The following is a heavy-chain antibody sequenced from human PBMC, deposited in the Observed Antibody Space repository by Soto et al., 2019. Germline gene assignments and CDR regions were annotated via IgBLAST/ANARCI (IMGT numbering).Heavy chain of an antibody. D-gene: IGHD3-10*01. CDR3: ARDQGYYGSGWGWIDP. Sequence: QVQLQESGPGLVKPSETLSLTCTVSGGSISSYYWSWIRQPPGKGLEWIGYIYYSGSTNYNPSLKRRVTISVDTSKNQFSLKLSSVPAADTAVYYCARDQGYYGSGWGWIDPWGQGTLVTVSS. J-gene: IGHJ5*02. V-gene: IGHV4-59*01. CDR2: IYYSGST. CDR1: GGSISSYY.